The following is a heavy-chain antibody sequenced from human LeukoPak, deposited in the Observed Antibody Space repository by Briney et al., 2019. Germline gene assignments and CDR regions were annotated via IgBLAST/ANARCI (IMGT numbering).Heavy chain of an antibody. CDR3: ARLKAAGKNNWFDP. V-gene: IGHV4-34*01. Sequence: NTSETLSLTCAVYGGSFSGYYWSWIRQPPGKGLEWIGEINHSGSTYYNPSLKSRVTISVDTSKNQFSLKLSSVTAADTAVYYCARLKAAGKNNWFDPWGQGTLVTVSS. D-gene: IGHD6-13*01. CDR1: GGSFSGYY. J-gene: IGHJ5*02. CDR2: INHSGST.